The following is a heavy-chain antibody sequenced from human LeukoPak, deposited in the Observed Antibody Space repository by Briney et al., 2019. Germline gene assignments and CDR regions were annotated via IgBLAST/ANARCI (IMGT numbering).Heavy chain of an antibody. V-gene: IGHV3-23*01. CDR3: ARDEGYYFEY. CDR1: GFTFSSYD. J-gene: IGHJ4*02. CDR2: IRSDGGST. Sequence: GGSLRLSCAASGFTFSSYDMSWVRQAPGKGLEWVSFIRSDGGSTLYADSVKGRFTISRDNSKNTLYAEMTSLRAEDTAVYYCARDEGYYFEYWGQGALVTVSS.